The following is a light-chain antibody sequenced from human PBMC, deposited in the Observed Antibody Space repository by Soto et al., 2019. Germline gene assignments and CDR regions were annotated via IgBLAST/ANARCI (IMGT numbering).Light chain of an antibody. Sequence: QSALTQPPSASGSPGQSVTISCTGTSSDVGAYNYVSWYQQHPGKAPKLMISEVNRRPSGVPDRFSGSKSGNTASLTVSGLQAEDEADYYCSSYAGSNNVVFGGGTKVTVL. CDR2: EVN. CDR1: SSDVGAYNY. J-gene: IGLJ2*01. V-gene: IGLV2-8*01. CDR3: SSYAGSNNVV.